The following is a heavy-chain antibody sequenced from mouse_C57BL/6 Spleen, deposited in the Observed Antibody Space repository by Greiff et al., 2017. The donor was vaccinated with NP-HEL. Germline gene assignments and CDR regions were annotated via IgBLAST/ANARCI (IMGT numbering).Heavy chain of an antibody. D-gene: IGHD4-1*01. J-gene: IGHJ2*01. CDR1: GYAFSSYW. Sequence: QVHVKQSGAELVKPGASVKISCKASGYAFSSYWMNWVKQRPGTGLEWIGQIYPGDGDTNYNGKFKGKATLTADKSSSTAYMQLSSLTSEDSAVYFCARLLTGNYFDYWGQGTTLTVSS. V-gene: IGHV1-80*01. CDR3: ARLLTGNYFDY. CDR2: IYPGDGDT.